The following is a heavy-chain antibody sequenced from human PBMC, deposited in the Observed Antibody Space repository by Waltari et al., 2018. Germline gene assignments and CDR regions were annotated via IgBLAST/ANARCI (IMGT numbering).Heavy chain of an antibody. V-gene: IGHV3-73*01. CDR2: IRSRTKGAAT. CDR1: GLIFSDYA. Sequence: EVQLVESGGALVQPGGSLKLSCAASGLIFSDYAMHWVRQAAGKGLEWVGRIRSRTKGAATAYAESVQGRFTISRDDSKNTAYLEMNSLKTDDTAVYYCIRPFEMGIDWGQGTLVTVSS. J-gene: IGHJ4*02. D-gene: IGHD7-27*01. CDR3: IRPFEMGID.